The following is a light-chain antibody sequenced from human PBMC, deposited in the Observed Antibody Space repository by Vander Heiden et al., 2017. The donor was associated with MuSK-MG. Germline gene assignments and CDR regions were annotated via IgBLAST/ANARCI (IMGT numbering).Light chain of an antibody. CDR2: GSS. CDR1: QSVSN. Sequence: EIVLTQSPGTLSLSPGERATLSCRASQSVSNLAWYQHKPGQAPRLLIYGSSSRATGIPDRFSGSGSGTDFTLTISRLEPEDFAVYYCQQDGSSPQTFGQGTKVEIK. V-gene: IGKV3-20*01. J-gene: IGKJ1*01. CDR3: QQDGSSPQT.